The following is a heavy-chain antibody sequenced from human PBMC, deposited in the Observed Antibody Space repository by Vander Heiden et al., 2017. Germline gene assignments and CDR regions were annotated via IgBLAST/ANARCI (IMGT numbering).Heavy chain of an antibody. CDR3: TSKYNYGHSAAFDL. D-gene: IGHD5-18*01. J-gene: IGHJ3*01. CDR1: GGFVTSGGYH. V-gene: IGHV4-31*03. CDR2: IYNTGTT. Sequence: QVQLLESRSGLLQPSQTPALTCTVSGGFVTSGGYHWGWVRQHAGKGLESIGYIYNTGTTYYNPSLKSRITIVVDTFKNQFSLNLNSVSAADTAVYYCTSKYNYGHSAAFDLWGQGTMVTVSS.